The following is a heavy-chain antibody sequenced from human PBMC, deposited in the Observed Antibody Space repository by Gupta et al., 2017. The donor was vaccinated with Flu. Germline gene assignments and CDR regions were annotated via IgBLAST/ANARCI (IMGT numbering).Heavy chain of an antibody. J-gene: IGHJ4*02. CDR3: VRNRGWQQFDY. V-gene: IGHV3-7*01. CDR2: IAADASVK. Sequence: EEQLVESGGGLVQPGGSLRLSCAVSGFTFRSSWMDWVRQAPGTGLEWVANIAADASVKNYADSVQGRFTISRDDAKNSLYLQMNSLRAEDTAVYYCVRNRGWQQFDYWGQGALVTVSS. CDR1: GFTFRSSW. D-gene: IGHD5-12*01.